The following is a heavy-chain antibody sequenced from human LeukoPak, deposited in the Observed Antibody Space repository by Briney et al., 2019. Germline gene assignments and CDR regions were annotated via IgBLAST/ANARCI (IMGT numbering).Heavy chain of an antibody. CDR1: GGSFSGYY. CDR2: INHSGST. D-gene: IGHD4-17*01. V-gene: IGHV4-34*01. Sequence: ASETLSLTCAVYGGSFSGYYWSWVRQPPGKGVEWIGEINHSGSTNYNPSVKSRVTISVDTSKNQFSLKLSSVTAADTAVYYCASLATVTDAFDIWGQGTMVTVSS. J-gene: IGHJ3*02. CDR3: ASLATVTDAFDI.